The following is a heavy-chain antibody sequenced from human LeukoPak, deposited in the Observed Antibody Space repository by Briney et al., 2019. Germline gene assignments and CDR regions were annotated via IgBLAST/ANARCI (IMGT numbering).Heavy chain of an antibody. V-gene: IGHV1-69*04. CDR3: ALGGSWVDIFDY. D-gene: IGHD1-26*01. CDR2: IIPILGIA. CDR1: GGTFSSYA. J-gene: IGHJ4*02. Sequence: SVKVSCKASGGTFSSYAISWVRQAPGQGLERMGRIIPILGIANYAQKFQGRVTITADKSTSTAYMELSSLRSEDTAVYYCALGGSWVDIFDYWGQGTLVTVSS.